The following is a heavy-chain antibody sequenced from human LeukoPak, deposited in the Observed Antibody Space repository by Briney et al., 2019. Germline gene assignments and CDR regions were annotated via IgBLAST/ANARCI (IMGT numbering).Heavy chain of an antibody. Sequence: ASVKVSCKASGYTFTSYAMHWVRQAPGQRLEWMGWINAGNGNTKYSQKFQGRVTITRDTSASTAYMELNSLRSEDTAVYYCARDSSSWYLSWFDPWGQGTLVTVSS. CDR1: GYTFTSYA. V-gene: IGHV1-3*01. CDR3: ARDSSSWYLSWFDP. D-gene: IGHD6-13*01. CDR2: INAGNGNT. J-gene: IGHJ5*02.